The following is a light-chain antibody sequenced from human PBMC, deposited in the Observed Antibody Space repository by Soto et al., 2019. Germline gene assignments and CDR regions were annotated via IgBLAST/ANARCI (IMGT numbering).Light chain of an antibody. Sequence: IQLTQSPSSLSASAGDRVTITCRASQGISSYLAWYQQKPGKAPKLLIHAASTLQSGVPSRFSGTGSGTDFTLTISSLQPEDFATYYCRQFDTYPRTFGPGTKVDIK. CDR2: AAS. V-gene: IGKV1-9*01. J-gene: IGKJ3*01. CDR1: QGISSY. CDR3: RQFDTYPRT.